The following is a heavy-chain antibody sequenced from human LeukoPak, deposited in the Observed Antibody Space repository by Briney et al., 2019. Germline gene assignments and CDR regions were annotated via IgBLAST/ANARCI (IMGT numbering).Heavy chain of an antibody. Sequence: SETLSLTCTVSGGSISSADYHWSWIRQPPGKGLEWIGWIYYSGSTYYNPSLKSRVTISVDTSENQFSLKLSSVTAADTALYYCARAVVTATHDAFDIWGQGTMVTVSS. D-gene: IGHD2-15*01. V-gene: IGHV4-30-4*08. CDR2: IYYSGST. CDR1: GGSISSADYH. CDR3: ARAVVTATHDAFDI. J-gene: IGHJ3*02.